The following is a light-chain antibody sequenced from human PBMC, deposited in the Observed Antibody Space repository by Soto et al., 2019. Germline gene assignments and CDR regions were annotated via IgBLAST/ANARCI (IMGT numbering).Light chain of an antibody. V-gene: IGKV3-20*01. CDR3: PQYGTSPRT. CDR2: GAS. CDR1: QSISSNY. J-gene: IGKJ1*01. Sequence: ERVMTQGPGTLSLSPGERGTLSCRASQSISSNYLAWYQQKPGQSPRLLIYGASIRATGIPDRFSGRGSGTDFPLTITRLEPEDSAVYFCPQYGTSPRTFGQGTKVDIK.